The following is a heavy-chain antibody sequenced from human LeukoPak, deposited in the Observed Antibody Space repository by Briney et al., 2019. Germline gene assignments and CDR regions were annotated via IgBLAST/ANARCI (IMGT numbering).Heavy chain of an antibody. CDR1: GYTYTDYY. CDR2: IHPNSGGT. J-gene: IGHJ4*02. Sequence: ASVHVSRLASGYTYTDYYMHGVRQAPGQGLEWMGWIHPNSGGTNSAQNFQGRVTMTRDTSITTAYMELSRLKSDDTAVYYCARRSGSGRYFDYWGQGTLVTVSS. D-gene: IGHD6-19*01. V-gene: IGHV1-2*02. CDR3: ARRSGSGRYFDY.